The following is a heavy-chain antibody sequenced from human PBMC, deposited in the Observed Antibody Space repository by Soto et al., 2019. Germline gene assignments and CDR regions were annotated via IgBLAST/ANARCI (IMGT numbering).Heavy chain of an antibody. CDR2: IIPIFGTA. CDR3: ASLRRRIIDPRFPDV. V-gene: IGHV1-69*13. Sequence: ASVKVSCKASGGTFSSYAISWVRQAPGQGLEWMGGIIPIFGTANYAQKFQGRVTITADESTSTAYMELSSLRSEDMAVYYCASLRRRIIDPRFPDVWGQGTTVTVSS. CDR1: GGTFSSYA. J-gene: IGHJ6*02. D-gene: IGHD3-16*02.